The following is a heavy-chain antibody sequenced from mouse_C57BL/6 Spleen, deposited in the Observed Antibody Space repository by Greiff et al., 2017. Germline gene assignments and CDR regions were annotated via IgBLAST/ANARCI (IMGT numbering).Heavy chain of an antibody. D-gene: IGHD1-1*01. CDR1: GFTFSDYG. Sequence: EVMLVESGGGLVKPGGSLKLSCAASGFTFSDYGMHWVRQAPEKGLEWVAYISSGSSTIYYADTVKGRFTISRDNAKNTLFLQMTSLRSEDTAMYYCAKGNYYCIPYAIDYWGQGTSVTVSS. CDR3: AKGNYYCIPYAIDY. J-gene: IGHJ4*01. V-gene: IGHV5-17*01. CDR2: ISSGSSTI.